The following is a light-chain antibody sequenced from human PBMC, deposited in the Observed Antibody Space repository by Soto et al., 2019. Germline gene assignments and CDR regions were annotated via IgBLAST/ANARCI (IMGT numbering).Light chain of an antibody. V-gene: IGKV3-20*01. J-gene: IGKJ5*01. CDR3: QQYSYSPPIT. CDR2: GAS. CDR1: EKINSNF. Sequence: EIVLTQSPGTLSLSPGERATLSCRASEKINSNFLAWYQQRPGQAPRLLIYGASNRATGIPARFSGSGSGTDFTLTITRLEPEDFALYYCQQYSYSPPITFGQGTRLEIK.